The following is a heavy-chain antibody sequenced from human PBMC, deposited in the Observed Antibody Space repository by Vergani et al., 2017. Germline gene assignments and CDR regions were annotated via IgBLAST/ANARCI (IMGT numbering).Heavy chain of an antibody. D-gene: IGHD2-2*01. Sequence: QVHLVQSGAEVKKPGTSVKVSCKASGYTFSDYYMHWVRQAPGQGLEWMGWINPNRGGTNYAQKFQGRVTMTRDTSISTAYMELSRLRSDATAVYYCARDLSAVPDVNWFDPWGQGTLVTVSS. CDR1: GYTFSDYY. J-gene: IGHJ5*02. CDR2: INPNRGGT. CDR3: ARDLSAVPDVNWFDP. V-gene: IGHV1-2*02.